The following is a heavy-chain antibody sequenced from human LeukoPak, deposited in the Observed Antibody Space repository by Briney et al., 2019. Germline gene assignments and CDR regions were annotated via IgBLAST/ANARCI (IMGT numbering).Heavy chain of an antibody. CDR1: GGSISSGDYY. V-gene: IGHV4-30-4*08. D-gene: IGHD2-2*01. Sequence: SETLSLTCTVSGGSISSGDYYWSWIRQPPGKGLEWIGYIYYSGSTYYNPSLKSRVTISVDTSKNQFSLKLSSVTAADTAVYYCARGNQLLLDAFDIWGQGTMVTVSS. CDR2: IYYSGST. J-gene: IGHJ3*02. CDR3: ARGNQLLLDAFDI.